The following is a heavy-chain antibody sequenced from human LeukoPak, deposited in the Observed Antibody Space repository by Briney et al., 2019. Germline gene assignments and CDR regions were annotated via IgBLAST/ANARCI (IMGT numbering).Heavy chain of an antibody. D-gene: IGHD3-10*01. Sequence: SETLSLTCTVSGGSISSGSYYWSWIRQPAGKGLEWIGRIYTSGSTNYNPSLKSRVTISVDTSKNQFSLKLSSVTAADTAVYYCARGRPITMVRGVTVVGKYYYYMDVWGKETTVTVSS. J-gene: IGHJ6*03. V-gene: IGHV4-61*02. CDR2: IYTSGST. CDR3: ARGRPITMVRGVTVVGKYYYYMDV. CDR1: GGSISSGSYY.